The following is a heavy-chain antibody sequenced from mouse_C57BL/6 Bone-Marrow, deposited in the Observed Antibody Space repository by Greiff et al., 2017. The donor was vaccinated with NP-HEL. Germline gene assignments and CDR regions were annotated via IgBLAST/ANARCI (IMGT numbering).Heavy chain of an antibody. D-gene: IGHD2-3*01. J-gene: IGHJ4*01. V-gene: IGHV14-4*01. CDR1: GFNIKDDY. CDR2: IDPENGDT. CDR3: TTHYDGYFFYAMDY. Sequence: VQLQQSGAELVRPGASVKLSCTASGFNIKDDYMHWVKQRPEQGLEWIGWIDPENGDTEYASKFQGKATITADTSSNTAYLQLSSLTSEDTSVYYCTTHYDGYFFYAMDYWGQGTSVTVSS.